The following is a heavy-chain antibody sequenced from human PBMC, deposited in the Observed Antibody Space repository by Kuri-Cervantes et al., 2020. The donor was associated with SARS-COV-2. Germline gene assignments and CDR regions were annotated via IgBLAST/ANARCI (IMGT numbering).Heavy chain of an antibody. V-gene: IGHV3-64D*06. J-gene: IGHJ4*02. CDR1: GFTFSIYT. Sequence: GESLKISCAASGFTFSIYTIHWVRQAPGKGLQYVSAISGTGRTKYYADSVKGRFTISRDNSRNTLDLQMSSLRAEDTAVYYCVRGSGDTSESEGAYDYWGQGTLVTVSS. CDR2: ISGTGRTK. CDR3: VRGSGDTSESEGAYDY. D-gene: IGHD5-18*01.